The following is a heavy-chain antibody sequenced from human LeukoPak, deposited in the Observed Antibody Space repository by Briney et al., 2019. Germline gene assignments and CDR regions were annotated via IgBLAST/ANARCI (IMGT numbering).Heavy chain of an antibody. Sequence: ASVKVSCKASGYTFTGYYMHWVRQAPGQGLEWMGWINPNSGGTNYAQKFQGRVTMTRDTSISTAYMELSRLRSDDTAVYYCARSLIQLWLGGAFDIWGQGTTVTISS. V-gene: IGHV1-2*02. D-gene: IGHD5-18*01. CDR1: GYTFTGYY. CDR3: ARSLIQLWLGGAFDI. CDR2: INPNSGGT. J-gene: IGHJ3*02.